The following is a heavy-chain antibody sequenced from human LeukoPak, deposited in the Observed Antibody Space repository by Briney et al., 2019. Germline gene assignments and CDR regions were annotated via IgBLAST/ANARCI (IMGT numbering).Heavy chain of an antibody. J-gene: IGHJ4*02. Sequence: QPGGSLRLSCAAAGSTFSSYWMHWVRPAPGKGLVWVSRINSDGSSTSYADSVKGRFTISRDNAKNTLYLQMNSLRAEDTAVYYCARALGAMGGLDYWGQGTLVTVSS. CDR1: GSTFSSYW. CDR2: INSDGSST. CDR3: ARALGAMGGLDY. V-gene: IGHV3-74*01. D-gene: IGHD5-18*01.